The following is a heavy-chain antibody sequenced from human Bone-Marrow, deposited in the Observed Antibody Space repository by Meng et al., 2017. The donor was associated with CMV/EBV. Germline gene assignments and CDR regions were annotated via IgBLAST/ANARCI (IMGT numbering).Heavy chain of an antibody. D-gene: IGHD2-2*01. V-gene: IGHV3-48*03. Sequence: GEALKISCAASGVTCSSYAMSWVRQAPGKGLEWVSAISGSGSTIYYADSVKGRFTISRDNAKNSLYLQMNSLRAEDTAVYYCASLYCSSTSCYPNYFDYWGQRTLVTVSS. J-gene: IGHJ4*02. CDR1: GVTCSSYA. CDR3: ASLYCSSTSCYPNYFDY. CDR2: ISGSGSTI.